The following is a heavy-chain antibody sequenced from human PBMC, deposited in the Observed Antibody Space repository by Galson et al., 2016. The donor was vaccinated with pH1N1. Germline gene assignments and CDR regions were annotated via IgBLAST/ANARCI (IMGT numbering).Heavy chain of an antibody. Sequence: SLRLSCAASGFTFSNYWMSWVRQAPGKGLEWVANIRQDEGEKYYVDSVKGRFTISRDNAKNSLYLQMKSLRAADTAVYYCVSSGCTVTTFGSGWGQGTLVTVSS. D-gene: IGHD3-10*02. J-gene: IGHJ4*02. CDR2: IRQDEGEK. CDR3: VSSGCTVTTFGSG. V-gene: IGHV3-7*01. CDR1: GFTFSNYW.